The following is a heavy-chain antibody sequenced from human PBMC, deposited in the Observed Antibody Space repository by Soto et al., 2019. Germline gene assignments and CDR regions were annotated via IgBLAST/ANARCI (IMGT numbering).Heavy chain of an antibody. CDR3: ARSEEDSDYYYYGMDV. J-gene: IGHJ6*02. CDR1: GDTVSSNSVA. D-gene: IGHD2-15*01. Sequence: PSQTLSLTCVGSGDTVSSNSVAWNWVRRSPSRGLEWLGRTYYRSRWYSDYAVSVRSRIDINADTSKNQVSLQLNSVTPEDTAVYYCARSEEDSDYYYYGMDVWGQGTTVTVS. V-gene: IGHV6-1*01. CDR2: TYYRSRWYS.